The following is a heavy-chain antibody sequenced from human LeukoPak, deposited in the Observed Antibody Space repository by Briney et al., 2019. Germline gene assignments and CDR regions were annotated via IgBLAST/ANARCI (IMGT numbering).Heavy chain of an antibody. D-gene: IGHD3-22*01. J-gene: IGHJ4*02. CDR1: GFTFSSYG. CDR2: ISGSGGST. CDR3: AKEAPQAVVVITLEYFDY. V-gene: IGHV3-23*01. Sequence: PGGTLRLSCAASGFTFSSYGMSWVRQAPGKGLEWVSAISGSGGSTYYADSVKGRFTISRDNSKNTLYLQMNSLRAEDTAVYYCAKEAPQAVVVITLEYFDYWGQGTLVTVSS.